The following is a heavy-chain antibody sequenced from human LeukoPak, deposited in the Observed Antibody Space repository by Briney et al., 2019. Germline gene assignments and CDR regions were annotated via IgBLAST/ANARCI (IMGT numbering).Heavy chain of an antibody. Sequence: SETLSLTCTVSGGSISSYYWSWIRQPPGKGLEWIGYIYYSGSTNYNPSLKSRVTISVDTSKNQFSLKLSSVTAADTAVYYCARGRLRRDGIDYWGQGTLVTVSS. V-gene: IGHV4-59*01. CDR3: ARGRLRRDGIDY. D-gene: IGHD4-17*01. CDR2: IYYSGST. J-gene: IGHJ4*02. CDR1: GGSISSYY.